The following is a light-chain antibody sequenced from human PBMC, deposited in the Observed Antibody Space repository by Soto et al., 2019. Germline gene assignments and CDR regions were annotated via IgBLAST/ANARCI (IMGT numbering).Light chain of an antibody. CDR1: QSVSNK. V-gene: IGKV3-15*01. CDR2: GAS. CDR3: QQYNNGSWWT. J-gene: IGKJ1*01. Sequence: EILLTQSPRTLCLYPGESATLSCRASQSVSNKIAWYQQKPGQAPRLLISGASTRATGFPARFSGSGSGTEFTLTISSRQSDDFSVYYCQQYNNGSWWTFGQGTKVDIK.